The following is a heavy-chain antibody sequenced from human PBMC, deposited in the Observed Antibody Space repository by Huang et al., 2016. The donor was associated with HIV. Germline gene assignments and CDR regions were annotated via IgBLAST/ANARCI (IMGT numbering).Heavy chain of an antibody. CDR1: GFSFSSCN. D-gene: IGHD6-13*01. V-gene: IGHV3-48*01. CDR3: ARGYSSSWLYN. Sequence: EEQLVESGGGLVQPGGSLRLSCAASGFSFSSCNMNWVRQEAGKGLEWLSYISETGSVITYADSVKGRFTVSRDNAKNSLYLQMDSLRAEDTAVYYCARGYSSSWLYNWGQGTLVTVSS. CDR2: ISETGSVI. J-gene: IGHJ4*02.